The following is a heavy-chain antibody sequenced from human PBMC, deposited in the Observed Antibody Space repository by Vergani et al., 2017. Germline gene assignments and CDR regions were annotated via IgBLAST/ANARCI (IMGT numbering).Heavy chain of an antibody. D-gene: IGHD6-13*01. CDR2: IWYDGSNK. CDR1: GFTFSSYG. CDR3: AREATGIAAAGPYYYYGMDV. Sequence: QVQLVESGGGVVQPGRSLRLSCAASGFTFSSYGMHWVRQAPGKGLEWVAVIWYDGSNKYYADSVKGRFTIYRDNSKNTLYLQMNSLRAEDTAVYYCAREATGIAAAGPYYYYGMDVWGQGTTVTVSS. V-gene: IGHV3-33*01. J-gene: IGHJ6*02.